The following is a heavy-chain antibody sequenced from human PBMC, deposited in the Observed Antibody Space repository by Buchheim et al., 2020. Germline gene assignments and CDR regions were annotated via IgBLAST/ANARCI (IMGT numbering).Heavy chain of an antibody. CDR2: ISGSGGST. Sequence: EVQLLESGGGLVQPGGSLRLSCAASGFTFSSYAMSWVRQAPGKGLEWVSAISGSGGSTYYADSVKGRFTISRDNSKNTLYLQMNSLRAEDTPVYYCATYYYDSSGYFTYFDHWGQGTL. CDR1: GFTFSSYA. J-gene: IGHJ4*02. CDR3: ATYYYDSSGYFTYFDH. D-gene: IGHD3-22*01. V-gene: IGHV3-23*01.